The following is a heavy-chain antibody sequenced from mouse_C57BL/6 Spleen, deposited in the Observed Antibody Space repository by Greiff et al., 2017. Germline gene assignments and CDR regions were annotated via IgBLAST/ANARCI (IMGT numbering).Heavy chain of an antibody. D-gene: IGHD3-3*01. CDR2: IWRGGST. J-gene: IGHJ2*01. CDR3: ARRGGRGDYFDY. CDR1: GFSLTSYG. V-gene: IGHV2-2*02. Sequence: VKLQQSGPGLVQPSQSLSITCTVSGFSLTSYGVHWVRQSPGKGLEWLGVIWRGGSTDYNAAFISRLSISKDNAKSPVFFKMNSLQANDTAIYFYARRGGRGDYFDYWGQGTTLTVSS.